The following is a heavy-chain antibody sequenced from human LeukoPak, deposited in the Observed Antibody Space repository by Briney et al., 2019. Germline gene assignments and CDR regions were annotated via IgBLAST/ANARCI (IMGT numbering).Heavy chain of an antibody. CDR1: GCTFSSYS. J-gene: IGHJ5*02. V-gene: IGHV3-21*01. Sequence: GGSLRLSCAASGCTFSSYSMNWVRQAPGKGLWWVSSISSSSSYIYYADSVKGRFTISRDNAKNSLYLQMNSLRAEDTAVYYCARNGYCTNGVCYGWFDPWGQGNLVTVSS. CDR3: ARNGYCTNGVCYGWFDP. CDR2: ISSSSSYI. D-gene: IGHD2-8*01.